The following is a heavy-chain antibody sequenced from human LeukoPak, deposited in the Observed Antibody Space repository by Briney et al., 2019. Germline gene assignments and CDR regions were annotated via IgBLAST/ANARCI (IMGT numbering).Heavy chain of an antibody. V-gene: IGHV3-15*01. D-gene: IGHD3-10*01. Sequence: GSLRLSCAASGFTFSNAWMSWVRQAPGKGLEWVGRIKSKTDGGTTDYAAPVKGRFTISRDDSKNTLYLQMNSLKTEDTAVYYCTTARVRGARAFDIWGQGTMVTVSS. CDR2: IKSKTDGGTT. J-gene: IGHJ3*02. CDR3: TTARVRGARAFDI. CDR1: GFTFSNAW.